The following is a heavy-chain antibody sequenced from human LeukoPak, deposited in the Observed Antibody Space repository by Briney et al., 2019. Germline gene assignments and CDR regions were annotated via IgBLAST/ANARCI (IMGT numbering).Heavy chain of an antibody. Sequence: GASVKVSCKVSGYTFTVYYMHWVRQAPGQGLEWLGWINPNSGGTNYAQNFQGRVTMTRDTSISTAYMELSRLRSDDTAVYYCVTLGATNFDYWGQGTLVTVSS. CDR1: GYTFTVYY. D-gene: IGHD1-26*01. J-gene: IGHJ4*02. CDR2: INPNSGGT. CDR3: VTLGATNFDY. V-gene: IGHV1-2*02.